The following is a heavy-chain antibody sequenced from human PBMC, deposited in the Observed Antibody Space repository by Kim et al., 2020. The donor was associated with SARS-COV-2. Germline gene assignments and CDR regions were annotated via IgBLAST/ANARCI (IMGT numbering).Heavy chain of an antibody. D-gene: IGHD2-15*01. Sequence: ASVKVSCKASGYTFTSYAMHWVRQAPGQRLEWMGWINAGNGNTKYSQKFQGRVTITRDTSASTAYMELSSLRSEDTAVYYCARVAGAREVYYYYYYGMDVWGQGTTVTVSS. CDR3: ARVAGAREVYYYYYYGMDV. J-gene: IGHJ6*02. CDR1: GYTFTSYA. V-gene: IGHV1-3*01. CDR2: INAGNGNT.